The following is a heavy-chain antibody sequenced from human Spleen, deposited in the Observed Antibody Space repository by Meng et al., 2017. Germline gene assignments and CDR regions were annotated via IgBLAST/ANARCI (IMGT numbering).Heavy chain of an antibody. CDR2: ISQGSGRT. Sequence: QRQLQEPGPGLVKPSGTLSLTCAVSGDSISSRDWWSWVRQPPGKGLEWIGEISQGSGRTNYNPSLKSRVTISLDKSKNQFSLNVNSVTAADTAVYYCVRNEGYSFGAWGQGTLVTVSS. J-gene: IGHJ5*02. V-gene: IGHV4-4*02. D-gene: IGHD2-21*01. CDR1: GDSISSRDW. CDR3: VRNEGYSFGA.